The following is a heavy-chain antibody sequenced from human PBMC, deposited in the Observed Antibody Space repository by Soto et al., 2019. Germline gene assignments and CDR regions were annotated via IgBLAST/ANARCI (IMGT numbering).Heavy chain of an antibody. Sequence: GGSLRLSCAASGFTFSSYGMHWVRQAPGKGLEWVAVISYDGSNKYYADSVKGRFTISRDNSKNTLYLQMNSLGAEDTAVYYCAREFFSSSWYKVANGMDVWGQGTTVTVSS. J-gene: IGHJ6*02. V-gene: IGHV3-30*03. CDR1: GFTFSSYG. CDR2: ISYDGSNK. D-gene: IGHD6-13*01. CDR3: AREFFSSSWYKVANGMDV.